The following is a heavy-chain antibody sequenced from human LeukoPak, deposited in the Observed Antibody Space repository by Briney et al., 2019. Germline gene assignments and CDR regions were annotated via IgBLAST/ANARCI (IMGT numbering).Heavy chain of an antibody. J-gene: IGHJ5*02. CDR2: INHSGST. CDR1: GGSFSGYY. Sequence: SETLSLTCAVYGGSFSGYYWSWIRQPPGKGLEWIGEINHSGSTNYNPSLKSRVTISVDTSKNQFSLKLSSVTAADTAVYYCARGVYDFWSGCFNSNWFDPWGQGTLVTVSS. D-gene: IGHD3-3*01. CDR3: ARGVYDFWSGCFNSNWFDP. V-gene: IGHV4-34*01.